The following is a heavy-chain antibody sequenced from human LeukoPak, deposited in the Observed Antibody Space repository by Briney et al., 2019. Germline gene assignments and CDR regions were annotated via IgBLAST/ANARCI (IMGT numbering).Heavy chain of an antibody. J-gene: IGHJ4*02. D-gene: IGHD2-15*01. CDR3: ARDGGRATLDY. CDR2: ISYDGSNK. CDR1: GFTFSSYA. Sequence: GGSLRLSCAASGFTFSSYAMHWVRQAPGKGLEWVAVISYDGSNKYYADSVKGRFTISRDNSKNTLYLQMNSLRAEDTAVYYCARDGGRATLDYWGQGTPVTVSS. V-gene: IGHV3-30*04.